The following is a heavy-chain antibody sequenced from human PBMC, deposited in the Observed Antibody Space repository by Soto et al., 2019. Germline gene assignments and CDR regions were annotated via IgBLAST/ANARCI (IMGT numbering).Heavy chain of an antibody. CDR3: ARDHRGVVVAATGFDY. Sequence: QVQLVQSGAEVKKPGASVKVSCKASGYTFTSYGISWVRQAPGQGLEWMGWISAYNGNTNYAQKLQGRVTMTTDTATSTAYMELRSLRSDDTAVYYCARDHRGVVVAATGFDYWGQGTLVTVSS. V-gene: IGHV1-18*01. D-gene: IGHD2-15*01. CDR1: GYTFTSYG. CDR2: ISAYNGNT. J-gene: IGHJ4*02.